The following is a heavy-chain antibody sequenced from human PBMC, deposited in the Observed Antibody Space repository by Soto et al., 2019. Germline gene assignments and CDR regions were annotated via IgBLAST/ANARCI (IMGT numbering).Heavy chain of an antibody. D-gene: IGHD3-16*01. CDR1: GYTFTSYG. V-gene: IGHV1-18*01. J-gene: IGHJ6*02. CDR2: ISAYNGNT. CDR3: ARDYTLPTLYGMDV. Sequence: ASVKDSCKASGYTFTSYGISWVRQAPGQGLEWMGWISAYNGNTNYAQKLQGRVTMTTDTSTSTAYMELRSLRSDDTAVYYCARDYTLPTLYGMDVWGQGTTVTVSS.